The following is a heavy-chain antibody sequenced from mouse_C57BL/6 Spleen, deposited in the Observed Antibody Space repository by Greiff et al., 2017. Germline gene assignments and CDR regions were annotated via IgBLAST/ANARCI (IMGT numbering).Heavy chain of an antibody. CDR3: ARIDYCSYYYAMDY. J-gene: IGHJ4*01. V-gene: IGHV1-64*01. Sequence: VQLQQPGAELVKPGASVKLSCKASGYTFTSYWMHWVKQRPGQGLEWIGMIHPNSGSTNYNEKFKSKATLTVDKSSSTAYMQLRSLTSEDSAVYYCARIDYCSYYYAMDYWGQGTSVTVSS. CDR1: GYTFTSYW. D-gene: IGHD1-1*01. CDR2: IHPNSGST.